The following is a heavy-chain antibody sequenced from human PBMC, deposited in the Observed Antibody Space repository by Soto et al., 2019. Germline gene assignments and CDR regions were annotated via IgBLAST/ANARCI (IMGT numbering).Heavy chain of an antibody. J-gene: IGHJ4*02. V-gene: IGHV1-24*01. Sequence: ASVKVSCKVSGYTLTELSMHWVRQAPGKGLEWMGGFDPEDGETIYAQKFQGRVTMTEDTSTDTAYMELSSLRSEDTAVYYCATPNRAAAGTIATFFDYWGQGTLVTVSS. CDR3: ATPNRAAAGTIATFFDY. D-gene: IGHD6-13*01. CDR1: GYTLTELS. CDR2: FDPEDGET.